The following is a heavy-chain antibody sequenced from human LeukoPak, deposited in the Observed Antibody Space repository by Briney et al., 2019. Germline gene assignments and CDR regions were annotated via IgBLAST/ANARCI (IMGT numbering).Heavy chain of an antibody. J-gene: IGHJ4*02. CDR3: TTGSVFGVLTYAEDY. Sequence: GGSLRLSXVASGFTFNTAWLSWFRQAPGKGLEWVGRIKSKSDDGTADYAAPVKGRFIISRDDSKNTLYLQMNSLQIEDIAVYYCTTGSVFGVLTYAEDYWGQGTLVTVSS. CDR1: GFTFNTAW. V-gene: IGHV3-15*01. D-gene: IGHD3-3*01. CDR2: IKSKSDDGTA.